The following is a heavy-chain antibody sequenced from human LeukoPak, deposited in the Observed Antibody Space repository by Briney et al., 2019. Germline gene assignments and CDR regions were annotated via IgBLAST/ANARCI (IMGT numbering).Heavy chain of an antibody. Sequence: SVKVSCKASGYSHTSDWMHWVRQAPGQGLEWMGGIIPIFGTANYAQKFQGRVTITADESTSTAYMELSSLRSEDTAVYYCARLGSYGFNYFDYWGQGTLVTVSS. D-gene: IGHD5-18*01. CDR2: IIPIFGTA. J-gene: IGHJ4*02. CDR1: GYSHTSDW. CDR3: ARLGSYGFNYFDY. V-gene: IGHV1-69*13.